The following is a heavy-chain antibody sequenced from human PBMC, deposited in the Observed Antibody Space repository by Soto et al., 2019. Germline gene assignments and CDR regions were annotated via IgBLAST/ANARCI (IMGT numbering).Heavy chain of an antibody. CDR3: ANSASQYQLLSSFDY. CDR1: GFTFSSYA. CDR2: ISGSGGST. J-gene: IGHJ4*02. D-gene: IGHD2-2*01. Sequence: EVQLLESGGGLVQPGGSLRLSCAASGFTFSSYAMSWVRQAPGKWLEWVSAISGSGGSTYYADSVKGRCTSTRDNSKNTLYLQMNSLRAAAKAVYYCANSASQYQLLSSFDYWGQGTLVTVSS. V-gene: IGHV3-23*01.